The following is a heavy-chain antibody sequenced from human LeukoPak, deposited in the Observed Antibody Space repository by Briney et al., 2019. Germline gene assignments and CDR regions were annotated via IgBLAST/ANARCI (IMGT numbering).Heavy chain of an antibody. CDR1: GGSISSYY. D-gene: IGHD4-17*01. J-gene: IGHJ4*02. Sequence: ASETLSLTCTVSGGSISSYYWSWIRQPPGKGLEWIGYIYYSGSTNYNPSLKSRVTISVDTSKNQFSLKLSSVTAADTAVYYCARDDYGDYAIDYWGQGTLVTVSS. CDR3: ARDDYGDYAIDY. CDR2: IYYSGST. V-gene: IGHV4-59*01.